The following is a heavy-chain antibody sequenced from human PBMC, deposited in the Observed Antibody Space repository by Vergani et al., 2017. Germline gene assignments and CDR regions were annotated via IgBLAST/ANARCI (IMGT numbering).Heavy chain of an antibody. CDR1: GGSISSGSYY. D-gene: IGHD3-3*01. J-gene: IGHJ4*02. Sequence: QVQLQESGPGLVKPSQTLSLTCTVSGGSISSGSYYWSWIRQPAGKGLEWIGRIYTSGSTNYNPSLKSRVTISVDTSKNQFSLKLSSVTAADTAVYYCARVGATIFGVGTYYFDYWGQGTLVTVSS. V-gene: IGHV4-61*02. CDR2: IYTSGST. CDR3: ARVGATIFGVGTYYFDY.